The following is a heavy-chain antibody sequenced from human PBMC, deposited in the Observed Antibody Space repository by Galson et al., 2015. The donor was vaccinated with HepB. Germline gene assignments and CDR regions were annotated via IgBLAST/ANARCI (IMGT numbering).Heavy chain of an antibody. D-gene: IGHD2-21*01. CDR2: INAGNGNT. CDR1: GYTFTSYA. CDR3: ARANIVGVRAYMDV. Sequence: SVKVSCKASGYTFTSYAMHWVRQAPGQRLEWMGWINAGNGNTKYSQKFQGRVTITRDTSASTVYMELSSLRSEDTAVYYCARANIVGVRAYMDVWGKGTTVTVSS. J-gene: IGHJ6*03. V-gene: IGHV1-3*01.